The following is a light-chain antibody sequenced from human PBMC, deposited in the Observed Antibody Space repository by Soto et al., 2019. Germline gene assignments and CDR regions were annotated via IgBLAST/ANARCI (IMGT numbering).Light chain of an antibody. CDR3: QLYGSSPPRT. V-gene: IGKV3-20*01. J-gene: IGKJ1*01. CDR2: GAS. Sequence: EIVLTQSPGTLSLSPGERATLSCRASQSVSSTYLGWYQQKPGQAPRLLIYGASSRATGIPDRFSGSGSGTDFTLTIARLEPEDFAVYYDQLYGSSPPRTFGQGTKVEIK. CDR1: QSVSSTY.